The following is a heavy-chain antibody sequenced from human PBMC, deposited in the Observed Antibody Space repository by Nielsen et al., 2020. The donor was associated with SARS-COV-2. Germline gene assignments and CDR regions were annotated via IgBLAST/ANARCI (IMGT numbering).Heavy chain of an antibody. CDR1: GGSISSGDYY. J-gene: IGHJ4*02. D-gene: IGHD3-10*01. CDR3: ARGTDSGLY. CDR2: MYYNGNT. V-gene: IGHV4-30-4*02. Sequence: SETLSLTCTFSGGSISSGDYYCSWIRQPPGKGLEWIGYMYYNGNTNYNPSLKSRVTIAVDTSKNQFSLKLSSVTAADTAVYYCARGTDSGLYWGQGTLVTVSS.